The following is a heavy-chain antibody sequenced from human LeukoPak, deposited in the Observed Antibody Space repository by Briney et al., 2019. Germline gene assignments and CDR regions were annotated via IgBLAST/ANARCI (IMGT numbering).Heavy chain of an antibody. Sequence: GGSLRLSCAASGFTFSSYAMSWVRQAPGRGLEWVSAISGSGGSTYYADSVKGRFTISRDNSKNTLYLQMNSLRAEDTAVHYCANLETPDYGDCGPHPDYWGQGTLVTVSS. D-gene: IGHD4-17*01. CDR3: ANLETPDYGDCGPHPDY. V-gene: IGHV3-23*01. CDR1: GFTFSSYA. CDR2: ISGSGGST. J-gene: IGHJ4*02.